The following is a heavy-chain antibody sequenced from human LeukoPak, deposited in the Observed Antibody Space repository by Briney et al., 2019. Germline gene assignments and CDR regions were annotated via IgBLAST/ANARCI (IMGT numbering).Heavy chain of an antibody. CDR1: GGSISSSSYY. CDR3: ARLAVTFDY. J-gene: IGHJ4*02. Sequence: SETLSLTCTVSGGSISSSSYYWGWIRQPPGKGLEWIGSIYYSGSTYYNPSLKSRVTISVDTSKNQFSLKLSSVTAADTAVYYCARLAVTFDYWGQGTLVTVSS. V-gene: IGHV4-39*01. CDR2: IYYSGST. D-gene: IGHD2-21*02.